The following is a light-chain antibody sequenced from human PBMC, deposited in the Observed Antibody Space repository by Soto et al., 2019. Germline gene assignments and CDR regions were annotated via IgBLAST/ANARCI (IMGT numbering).Light chain of an antibody. CDR2: GAS. J-gene: IGKJ1*01. V-gene: IGKV1-5*03. CDR3: QQYNSYPWT. Sequence: DIPMTQSPSTLSASVGDRVTITCRASQNIDRWLAWYQQKPGKAPNLLIYGASSLESGVPSRFSGSGSGTEFTLTISSLRPDDFATYYCQQYNSYPWTFGQGTKVEIK. CDR1: QNIDRW.